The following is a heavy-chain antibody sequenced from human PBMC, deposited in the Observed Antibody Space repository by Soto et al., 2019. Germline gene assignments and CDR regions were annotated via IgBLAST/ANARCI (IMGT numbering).Heavy chain of an antibody. Sequence: QITLKESGPTLVKPTQTLTLTCTFSGFSLSTSEVAVGWFRQPPGKALEWLALIYWDDDKRYSPSLKSRLTITKDTSKNQVVLTITNMGPVDTATYYCAHRNVLRCFDYWGQGTLVTVSS. D-gene: IGHD3-3*01. V-gene: IGHV2-5*02. CDR1: GFSLSTSEVA. CDR3: AHRNVLRCFDY. CDR2: IYWDDDK. J-gene: IGHJ4*02.